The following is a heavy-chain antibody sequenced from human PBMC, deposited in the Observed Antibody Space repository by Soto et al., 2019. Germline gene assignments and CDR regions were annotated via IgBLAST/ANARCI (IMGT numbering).Heavy chain of an antibody. J-gene: IGHJ6*02. Sequence: QVQLVESGGGVVQPGRSLRLSCTASGFTFSNYGMHWVRQAPGKGLEWVAVMSYDGTNKYYADSVKGRFTISRDNSKNTLYLQMNSLSAEDTAVYYCAKDGSTSYYYYYGMDLWGQGTTVTVSS. D-gene: IGHD2-2*03. CDR1: GFTFSNYG. CDR2: MSYDGTNK. CDR3: AKDGSTSYYYYYGMDL. V-gene: IGHV3-30*18.